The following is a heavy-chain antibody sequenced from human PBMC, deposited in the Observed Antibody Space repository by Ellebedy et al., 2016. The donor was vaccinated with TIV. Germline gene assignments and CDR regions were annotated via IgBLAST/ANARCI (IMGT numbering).Heavy chain of an antibody. D-gene: IGHD3-3*01. Sequence: AASVKVSCKASGDTFTSYGFSWVRQAPGQGLEWMGWINAYNGDTNYAEKLQGRVTMTTDTSTSTAYMELRSLRSDDTAVYYCARGRITLFGMDKRLDVWGQGTTVTVSS. CDR3: ARGRITLFGMDKRLDV. CDR1: GDTFTSYG. J-gene: IGHJ6*02. V-gene: IGHV1-18*04. CDR2: INAYNGDT.